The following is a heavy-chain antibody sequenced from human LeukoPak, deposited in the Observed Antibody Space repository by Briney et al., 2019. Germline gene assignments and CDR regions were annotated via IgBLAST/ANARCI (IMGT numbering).Heavy chain of an antibody. J-gene: IGHJ4*02. D-gene: IGHD6-19*01. CDR2: ISAYNGNT. CDR3: ARAHSSGWYPFDY. Sequence: ASVKVSCKASGYTFSNYAISWVRQAPGQGLEWMGWISAYNGNTKYAQKFQGRVTMTTDTSTTTASMELRSLRSDDTAVYYCARAHSSGWYPFDYWGQGTLVTVSS. CDR1: GYTFSNYA. V-gene: IGHV1-18*01.